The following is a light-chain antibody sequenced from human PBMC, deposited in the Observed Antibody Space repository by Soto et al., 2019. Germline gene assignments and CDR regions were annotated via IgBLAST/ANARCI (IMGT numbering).Light chain of an antibody. CDR3: QQYGSFPRT. J-gene: IGKJ1*01. V-gene: IGKV3-20*01. CDR1: QSVSSSY. Sequence: EIVLTQSPGTLSLSPGERATLSCRASQSVSSSYLAWYQQKPGQAPRLLIYGASSRATGIPDRFSGSGSGTDSTLTISRLEPEDFAVYYCQQYGSFPRTFGQGTKVEIK. CDR2: GAS.